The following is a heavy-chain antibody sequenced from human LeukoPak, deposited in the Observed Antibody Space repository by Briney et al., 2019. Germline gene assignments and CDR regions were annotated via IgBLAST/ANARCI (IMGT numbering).Heavy chain of an antibody. J-gene: IGHJ4*02. CDR3: TKRSRGYYDY. CDR1: GFTVSTDN. D-gene: IGHD3-10*01. CDR2: VYSGNDGT. Sequence: PGESLRLYCAASGFTVSTDNMSWVRQVPGNGLEWVSVVYSGNDGTNYADSVRGRFTISRDDSKNMVYLQMNNLRLEDAAVYYCTKRSRGYYDYWGQGTLVTVSS. V-gene: IGHV3-66*02.